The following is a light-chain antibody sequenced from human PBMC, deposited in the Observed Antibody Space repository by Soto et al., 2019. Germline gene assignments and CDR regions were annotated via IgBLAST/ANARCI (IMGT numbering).Light chain of an antibody. CDR2: GNS. CDR3: QSYDSSLSGSV. J-gene: IGLJ3*02. V-gene: IGLV1-40*01. CDR1: SSNIGATYH. Sequence: QPVLTQPPSVSGAPGQRVTISCTGSSSNIGATYHVHWYQQLPGTAPKLLIYGNSTRPSGVPDRFSGSKSGTSASLAITGLQAEDEADYYCQSYDSSLSGSVFGGGTQLTVL.